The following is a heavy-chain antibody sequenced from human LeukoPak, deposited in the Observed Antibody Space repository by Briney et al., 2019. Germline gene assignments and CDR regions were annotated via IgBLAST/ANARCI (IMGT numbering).Heavy chain of an antibody. CDR3: ARADYDTSAYYYTFDY. Sequence: PSETLSLTCTVSGGSINGYYWSWIRQPPEKGLEWIGYIYYRGSTNYNPSLKSRVTISVDTSKNQFSLKLSSVTAADTAVYYCARADYDTSAYYYTFDYWGLGTLVTVSS. CDR2: IYYRGST. D-gene: IGHD3-22*01. V-gene: IGHV4-59*01. J-gene: IGHJ4*02. CDR1: GGSINGYY.